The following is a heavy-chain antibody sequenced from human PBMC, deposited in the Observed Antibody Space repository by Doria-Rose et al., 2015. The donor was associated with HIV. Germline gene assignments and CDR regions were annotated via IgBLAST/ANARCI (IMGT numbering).Heavy chain of an antibody. Sequence: HVQLQEPGPGLVTPSETLSLTCSVSGASASSRGYYWNWIRQVPGKGLESLGYTYYTGTSDYSPSLKSRLNMAVDTSKNQFSLKLSFVTVADTAAYYCARMGSYRELDYWGQGALVSVSA. J-gene: IGHJ4*02. V-gene: IGHV4-31*03. D-gene: IGHD3-3*01. CDR2: TYYTGTS. CDR1: GASASSRGYY. CDR3: ARMGSYRELDY.